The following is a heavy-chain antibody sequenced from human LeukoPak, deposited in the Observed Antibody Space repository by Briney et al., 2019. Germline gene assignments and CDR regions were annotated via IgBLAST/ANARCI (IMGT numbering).Heavy chain of an antibody. CDR1: GDSVSSNSAA. CDR3: ARDLDNYDYVWQGSAFDI. Sequence: SQTLSLTCAISGDSVSSNSAAWNWIRQSPSRGLEWLGRTYYRSKWYNDYAVSVKSRITINPDTSKNQFSLQLNSVTPEDTAVYYCARDLDNYDYVWQGSAFDIWGQGTMVTVSS. V-gene: IGHV6-1*01. J-gene: IGHJ3*02. D-gene: IGHD3-16*01. CDR2: TYYRSKWYN.